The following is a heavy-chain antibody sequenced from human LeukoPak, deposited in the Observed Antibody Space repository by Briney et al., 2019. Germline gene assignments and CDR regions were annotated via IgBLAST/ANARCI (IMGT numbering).Heavy chain of an antibody. Sequence: PGGSLRLSCAASGFTFSSYAMSWVRQAPGKGLEWVAVISYDGSNKYYADSVKGRFTISRDNSKNTLYLQMNSLRAEDTAVYYCARQGAYYWGQGTLVTVSS. CDR2: ISYDGSNK. CDR1: GFTFSSYA. J-gene: IGHJ4*02. V-gene: IGHV3-30*04. CDR3: ARQGAYY.